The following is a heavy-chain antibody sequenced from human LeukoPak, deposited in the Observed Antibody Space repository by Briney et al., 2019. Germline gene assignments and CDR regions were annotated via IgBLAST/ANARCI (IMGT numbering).Heavy chain of an antibody. CDR2: IYPGDSDI. J-gene: IGHJ4*02. V-gene: IGHV5-51*01. CDR1: GYNFSSNW. CDR3: ARHRLAYYDSGSYYPSYFDY. D-gene: IGHD3-10*01. Sequence: GESLKISCKASGYNFSSNWIAWVRQMPGKGLEWVVNIYPGDSDIRYSPSFQGQVTISADRSSSTAYLQWSSLKASDTAMYYCARHRLAYYDSGSYYPSYFDYWGQGTLVPVSS.